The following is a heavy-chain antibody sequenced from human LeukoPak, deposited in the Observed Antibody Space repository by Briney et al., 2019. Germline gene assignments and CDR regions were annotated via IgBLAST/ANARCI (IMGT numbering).Heavy chain of an antibody. CDR2: IIPIFGTA. CDR3: ATQLGITIFGAVTSIGGDAFDI. V-gene: IGHV1-69*05. CDR1: GGTFSSYA. D-gene: IGHD3-3*01. J-gene: IGHJ3*02. Sequence: SVKVSCKASGGTFSSYAISWVRQAPGQGLEWMGRIIPIFGTANYAQKFQGRVTITTDESTSTAYMELSSLRSEDTAVYYCATQLGITIFGAVTSIGGDAFDIWGQGTMVTVSS.